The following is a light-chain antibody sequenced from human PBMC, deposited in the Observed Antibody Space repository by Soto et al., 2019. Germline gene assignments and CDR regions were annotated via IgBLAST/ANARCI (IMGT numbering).Light chain of an antibody. Sequence: DIQMTQSPSTLSASVGDRVTITCRASQRMSSWLAWYQQKPGKAPKLLNYKASSLESGVPARISGSGSGTEFTFTISSVQPDDFATYSCQQYNSYSTFGQGTKVDMK. V-gene: IGKV1-5*03. J-gene: IGKJ1*01. CDR1: QRMSSW. CDR3: QQYNSYST. CDR2: KAS.